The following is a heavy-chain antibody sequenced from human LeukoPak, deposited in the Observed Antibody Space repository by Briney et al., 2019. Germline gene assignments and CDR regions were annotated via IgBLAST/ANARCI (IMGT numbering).Heavy chain of an antibody. J-gene: IGHJ4*02. Sequence: PGGSLRLSCAASGFTFSSYSMNWVRQAPGKGLEWVSSISSSSSYIYYADSVKGRFTISRDNAKNSLYLQMNSLRAEDTAAYYCARDRTGIAVAGQGGFDYWGQGTLVTVSS. CDR2: ISSSSSYI. CDR3: ARDRTGIAVAGQGGFDY. V-gene: IGHV3-21*01. D-gene: IGHD6-19*01. CDR1: GFTFSSYS.